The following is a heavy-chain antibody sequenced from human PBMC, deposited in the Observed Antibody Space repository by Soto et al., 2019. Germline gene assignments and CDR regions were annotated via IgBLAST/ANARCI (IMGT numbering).Heavy chain of an antibody. CDR3: ARDGEQRIVLDYYYAIDV. CDR1: GFTFNASN. D-gene: IGHD3-10*01. CDR2: ITSTSLYI. V-gene: IGHV3-21*01. Sequence: EVQLVESGGGLVKPGGTLRLSWAASGFTFNASNMNWVRQAPGKGLEWVSSITSTSLYISNTDSIKGRFTISRDNATNSLYLQVDSLRAEDPAVYYCARDGEQRIVLDYYYAIDVWGQGTTVTVSS. J-gene: IGHJ6*02.